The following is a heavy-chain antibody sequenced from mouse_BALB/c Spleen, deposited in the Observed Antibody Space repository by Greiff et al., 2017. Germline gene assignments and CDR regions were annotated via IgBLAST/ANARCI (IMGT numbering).Heavy chain of an antibody. Sequence: EVKLVESGGDLVKPGGSLKLSCAASGFTFSSYGMSWVRQTPDKRLEWVATISSGGSYTYYPDSVKGRFTISRDNAKNTLYLQMSSLKSEDTAMYYCARQRSDGYYYAMDYWGQGTSVTVSS. J-gene: IGHJ4*01. CDR2: ISSGGSYT. V-gene: IGHV5-6*01. D-gene: IGHD2-3*01. CDR3: ARQRSDGYYYAMDY. CDR1: GFTFSSYG.